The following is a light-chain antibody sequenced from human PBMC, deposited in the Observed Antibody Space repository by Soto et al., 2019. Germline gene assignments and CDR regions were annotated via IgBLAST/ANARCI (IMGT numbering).Light chain of an antibody. CDR3: VQDNNWYS. CDR2: GVF. CDR1: ESVGNN. V-gene: IGKV3-15*01. J-gene: IGKJ2*03. Sequence: EILMTQSPVTLSVSPGERATLSCRASESVGNNLAWFQQKPGQAPRVLIYGVFNTATGIPPRFSGSGSGTEFTLTISSLQSEYLAVYYCVQDNNWYSFGQGTKLEIK.